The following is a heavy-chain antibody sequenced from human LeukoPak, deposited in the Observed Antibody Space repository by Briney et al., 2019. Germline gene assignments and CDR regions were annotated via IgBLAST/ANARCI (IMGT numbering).Heavy chain of an antibody. Sequence: KAGGSLRLSCAASGFTFSSYSMNWVRQAPGKGLEWVSSISSSSSYIYYADSVKGRFTISRDNAKNSLYLQMNSLRAEDTAVYYCAGVLRYSSGCWFFDYWGQGTLVTVSS. CDR1: GFTFSSYS. V-gene: IGHV3-21*01. CDR2: ISSSSSYI. J-gene: IGHJ4*02. D-gene: IGHD6-19*01. CDR3: AGVLRYSSGCWFFDY.